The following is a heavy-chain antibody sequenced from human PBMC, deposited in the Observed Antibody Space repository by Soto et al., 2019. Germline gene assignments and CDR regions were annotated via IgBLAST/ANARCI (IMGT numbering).Heavy chain of an antibody. J-gene: IGHJ4*02. CDR1: GLSLSNIW. V-gene: IGHV3-30-3*01. CDR3: ARDQSAAGHFDY. D-gene: IGHD6-13*01. CDR2: ISYDGSNK. Sequence: PGGSLRLSCVGSGLSLSNIWTSWVRQAPGKGLEWVAVISYDGSNKYYADSVKGRFTISRDNSKNTLYLQMNSLRAEDTAVYYCARDQSAAGHFDYWGQGTLVTVSS.